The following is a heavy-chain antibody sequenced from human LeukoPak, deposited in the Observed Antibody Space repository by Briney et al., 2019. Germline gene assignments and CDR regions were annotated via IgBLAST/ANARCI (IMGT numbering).Heavy chain of an antibody. D-gene: IGHD4-17*01. Sequence: GGSLRLSCAASGFTLSDHYVDWVRQAPGKGLEWVGRTRNKARSYTTEYAASVDGRFTISRDDSKNLLNLQMNSLKAEDTAVYYCARTVTTNYAIDVWGQGSTVTVSS. CDR2: TRNKARSYTT. J-gene: IGHJ6*02. CDR3: ARTVTTNYAIDV. V-gene: IGHV3-72*01. CDR1: GFTLSDHY.